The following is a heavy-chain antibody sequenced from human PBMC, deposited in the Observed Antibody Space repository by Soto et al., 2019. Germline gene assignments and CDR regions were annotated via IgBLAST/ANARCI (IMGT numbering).Heavy chain of an antibody. J-gene: IGHJ3*02. CDR1: GFTFSSYA. Sequence: GGSLRLSCAASGFTFSSYAMSWVRQAPGKGLEWVSAISGSGGSTYYADSVKGRFTISRDNSKNTLYLQMNSLRAEDTAVYYCAKEADYYDSSGYYSGAFDIWGEGTMVTVSS. D-gene: IGHD3-22*01. CDR2: ISGSGGST. CDR3: AKEADYYDSSGYYSGAFDI. V-gene: IGHV3-23*01.